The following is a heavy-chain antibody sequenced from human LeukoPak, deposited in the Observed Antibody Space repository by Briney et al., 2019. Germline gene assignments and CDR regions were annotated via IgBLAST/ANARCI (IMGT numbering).Heavy chain of an antibody. Sequence: SETLSLTCAVYGGSFSGYYWSWIRQPPGKGLEWIGEMNNSGNTNYNPTLKSRVTILVDTSKNQFSLKLSSVTAADTAVYYCARGPAKDRRWDYWGQGTLVTVSS. CDR2: MNNSGNT. J-gene: IGHJ4*02. V-gene: IGHV4-34*01. CDR3: ARGPAKDRRWDY. CDR1: GGSFSGYY. D-gene: IGHD2-15*01.